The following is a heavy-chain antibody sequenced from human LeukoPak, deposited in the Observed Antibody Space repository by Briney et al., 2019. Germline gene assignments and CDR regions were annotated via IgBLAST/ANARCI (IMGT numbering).Heavy chain of an antibody. J-gene: IGHJ6*03. D-gene: IGHD3-3*01. CDR3: ARSWKDVTTFEVVIKRNNYYYMDV. V-gene: IGHV4-38-2*02. CDR2: IYHSGST. CDR1: GYSISSGYF. Sequence: PSETLSLTCTVSGYSISSGYFWGWIRQPPGKGLEWIGSIYHSGSTYYNPSLKSRVTISVDTSKNQFSLKLTSVIAADTAVYYCARSWKDVTTFEVVIKRNNYYYMDVWGKGTTVTVSS.